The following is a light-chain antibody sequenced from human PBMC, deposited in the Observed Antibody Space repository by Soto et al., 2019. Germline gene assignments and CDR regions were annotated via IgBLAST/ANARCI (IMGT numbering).Light chain of an antibody. CDR1: SSDVGGYSY. J-gene: IGLJ1*01. CDR2: DVS. CDR3: ASYTTSSTYV. Sequence: QSALTQPASVSGSPGQSIAISCTGTSSDVGGYSYVSWYQQQPGKAPKLVISDVSNRPSGVSDRFSGSKSGNTAPLTISGLQTEDEADYYCASYTTSSTYVFGTRTKLTV. V-gene: IGLV2-14*01.